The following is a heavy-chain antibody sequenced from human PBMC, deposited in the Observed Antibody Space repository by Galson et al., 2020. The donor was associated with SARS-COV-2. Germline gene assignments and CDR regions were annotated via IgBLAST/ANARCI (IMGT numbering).Heavy chain of an antibody. J-gene: IGHJ3*02. CDR1: GGSISSYY. V-gene: IGHV4-59*08. D-gene: IGHD3-22*01. Sequence: SETLSLTCTVSGGSISSYYWSWIRQPPGKGLEWIGYIYYSGSTNYNPSLKSRVTISVDTSKNQFSLKLSSVTAADTAVYYCASITMTYAFDIWGQGTMVTVSS. CDR3: ASITMTYAFDI. CDR2: IYYSGST.